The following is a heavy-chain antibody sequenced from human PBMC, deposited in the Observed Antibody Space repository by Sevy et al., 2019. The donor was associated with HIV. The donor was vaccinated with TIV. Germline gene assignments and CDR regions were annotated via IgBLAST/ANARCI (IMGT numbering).Heavy chain of an antibody. CDR1: AFTFSSYA. CDR3: AKVVPAAMMLELDYYYGMDV. V-gene: IGHV3-23*01. Sequence: GGSLRLSCAASAFTFSSYAMSWVRQAPGKGLEWVSAISGSGGSTYYADSVKGRFTISRDNSKNTLYLQMNSLRAEDTAVYYCAKVVPAAMMLELDYYYGMDVWGQGTTVTVSS. D-gene: IGHD2-2*01. J-gene: IGHJ6*02. CDR2: ISGSGGST.